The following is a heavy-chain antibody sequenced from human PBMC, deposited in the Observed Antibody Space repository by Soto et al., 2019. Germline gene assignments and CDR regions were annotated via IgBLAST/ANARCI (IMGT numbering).Heavy chain of an antibody. J-gene: IGHJ5*02. CDR1: GYTFTGYS. CDR3: AGSLQGATTNYASNWFDP. Sequence: ASVKVSCKASGYTFTGYSVTWVRQAPGQGLEWMGWINTYSGNTNYAQKLQGRVTVTTDTSTNTVYMELRSLRSDDTAVYYCAGSLQGATTNYASNWFDPWGKGTLVTVSS. D-gene: IGHD4-4*01. V-gene: IGHV1-18*01. CDR2: INTYSGNT.